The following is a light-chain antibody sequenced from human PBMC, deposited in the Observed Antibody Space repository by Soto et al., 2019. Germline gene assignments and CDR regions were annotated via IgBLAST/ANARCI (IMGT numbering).Light chain of an antibody. Sequence: QAVVTQEPSLTVSPGGTVTLTCGSSTGTVTSDHHPFWSQQKPGQAPRALIDDTDTKHSWTPARFSGSLLGGKAALTLSGAQPEDEADYYCLLAYTGARVFGGGTKLTVL. CDR1: TGTVTSDHH. CDR3: LLAYTGARV. V-gene: IGLV7-46*01. J-gene: IGLJ2*01. CDR2: DTD.